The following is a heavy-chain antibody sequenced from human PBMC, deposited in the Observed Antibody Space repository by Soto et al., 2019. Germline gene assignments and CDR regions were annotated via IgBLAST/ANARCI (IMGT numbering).Heavy chain of an antibody. J-gene: IGHJ5*02. CDR3: ASYPQSGLGELSYNWFDP. CDR2: ISSSSSYI. D-gene: IGHD3-16*02. V-gene: IGHV3-21*01. CDR1: GFTFSSYS. Sequence: GGSLRLSCAASGFTFSSYSMNWVRQAPGKGLEWVSSISSSSSYIYYADSVKGRFTISRDNAKNSLYLQMNSLRAEDTAVYYCASYPQSGLGELSYNWFDPWGQGTLVTVSS.